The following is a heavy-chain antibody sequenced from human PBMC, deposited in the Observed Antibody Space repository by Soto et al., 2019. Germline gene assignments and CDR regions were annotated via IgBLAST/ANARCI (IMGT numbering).Heavy chain of an antibody. V-gene: IGHV1-2*02. CDR2: INPNSGGT. Sequence: ASVKVSCKASGYTFTGYYMHWLRQAPGQGLEWMGWINPNSGGTNYAQKFQGRVTMTRDTSISTAYMELSRLRSDDTAVYYCARDGGVVAALDVWGQGTTVTVSS. J-gene: IGHJ6*02. CDR1: GYTFTGYY. CDR3: ARDGGVVAALDV. D-gene: IGHD2-15*01.